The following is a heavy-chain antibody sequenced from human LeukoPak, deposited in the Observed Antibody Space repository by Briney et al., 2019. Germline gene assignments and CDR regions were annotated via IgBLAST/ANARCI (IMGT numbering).Heavy chain of an antibody. J-gene: IGHJ3*02. V-gene: IGHV4-34*01. CDR2: INHSGST. CDR1: GGSFSGYN. CDR3: ARGRMRTTGTTDAFDI. Sequence: PSETLSLTCAVYGGSFSGYNWSWIRQPPGKGLEWIGEINHSGSTNYNPSLKSRVTISVDTSKNQFSLKLSSVTAADTAVYYCARGRMRTTGTTDAFDIWGQGTMVTVSS. D-gene: IGHD1-1*01.